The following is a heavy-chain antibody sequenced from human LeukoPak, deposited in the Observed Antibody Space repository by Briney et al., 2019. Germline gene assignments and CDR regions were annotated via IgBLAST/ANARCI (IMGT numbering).Heavy chain of an antibody. CDR1: GGSISSYY. D-gene: IGHD4-17*01. CDR2: IYYSGST. V-gene: IGHV4-59*01. J-gene: IGHJ5*02. Sequence: KASETLSLTCTVSGGSISSYYWSWIRQPPGKGLEWIGYIYYSGSTNYNPSLKSRVTISVDTSKNQFSLKLSSVTAADTAVYYCASFRSGYGDYGNWFDPWGQGTLVTVSS. CDR3: ASFRSGYGDYGNWFDP.